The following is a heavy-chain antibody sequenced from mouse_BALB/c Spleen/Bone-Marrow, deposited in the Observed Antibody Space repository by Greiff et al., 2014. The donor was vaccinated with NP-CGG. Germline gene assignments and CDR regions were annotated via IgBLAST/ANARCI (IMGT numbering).Heavy chain of an antibody. Sequence: VQVVESGPGLVAPSQSLSITCTVSGFSLTNYGVHWVRQPPGKGLEWLGVIWADGSTNYNSAFMSRLSISKDNSKSQVFFKMNSLQTDDTAMYYCARITTATGAMDYWGQGTSVTVSS. CDR1: GFSLTNYG. V-gene: IGHV2-9*02. CDR2: IWADGST. J-gene: IGHJ4*01. CDR3: ARITTATGAMDY. D-gene: IGHD1-2*01.